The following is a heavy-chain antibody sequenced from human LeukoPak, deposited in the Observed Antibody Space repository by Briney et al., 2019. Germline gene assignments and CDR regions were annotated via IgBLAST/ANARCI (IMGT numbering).Heavy chain of an antibody. CDR2: ISGSGGST. D-gene: IGHD3-22*01. Sequence: GGSLRLSCAASGFTFGGYAMSWVRQAPGKGLEWVSAISGSGGSTYYADSVKGRFTISRDNSKNTLYLQMNSLRAEDTAVYYCARDQGYDSSGPDYWGQGTLVTVSS. CDR3: ARDQGYDSSGPDY. V-gene: IGHV3-23*01. J-gene: IGHJ4*02. CDR1: GFTFGGYA.